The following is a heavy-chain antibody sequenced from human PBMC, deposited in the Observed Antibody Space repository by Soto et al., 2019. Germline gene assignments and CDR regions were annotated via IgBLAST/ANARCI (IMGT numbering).Heavy chain of an antibody. V-gene: IGHV1-18*01. CDR1: GYTFTSYV. CDR3: ARDPVGGNWFYP. J-gene: IGHJ5*02. CDR2: INPYNGNT. Sequence: ASVKVSCKASGYTFTSYVISWVRQAPGQGLEWMGWINPYNGNTDYAQKLQGRVTMTTDTSTSTAYMELRSLRSDDTAVYYCARDPVGGNWFYPWGQGTLVSVSS. D-gene: IGHD1-26*01.